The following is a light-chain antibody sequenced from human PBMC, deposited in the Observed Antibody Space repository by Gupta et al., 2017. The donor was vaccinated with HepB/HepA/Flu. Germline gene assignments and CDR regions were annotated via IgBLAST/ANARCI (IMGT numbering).Light chain of an antibody. J-gene: IGLJ1*01. Sequence: QSALTQPPFVSVSPRLSITISCTGTSSDLGGYDYVSWYQHHPDKAPKLRIYYVINRPSGVSNRFSGSKYGNTASVTIAGLQAEEEADYYCSSSTSRSSRMVLGTGTKLTVL. CDR2: YVI. CDR3: SSSTSRSSRMV. CDR1: SSDLGGYDY. V-gene: IGLV2-14*03.